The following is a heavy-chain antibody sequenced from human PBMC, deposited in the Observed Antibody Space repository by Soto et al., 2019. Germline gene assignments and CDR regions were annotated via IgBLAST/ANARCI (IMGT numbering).Heavy chain of an antibody. J-gene: IGHJ4*02. D-gene: IGHD4-17*01. CDR2: IYYRGGT. V-gene: IGHV4-59*01. CDR1: GGSISSYY. CDR3: ARAHGDYFVRRHYFDY. Sequence: SETLSLTCTVSGGSISSYYWSWIRQPPGKGLERIGYIYYRGGTNYNPSLMSRFTLSLDLSMTLFSLKLSSVTAADTAVYYCARAHGDYFVRRHYFDYWGQGTLVTVSS.